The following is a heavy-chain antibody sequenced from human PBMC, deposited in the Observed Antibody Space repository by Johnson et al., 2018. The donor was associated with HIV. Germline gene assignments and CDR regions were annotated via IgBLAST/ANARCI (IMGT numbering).Heavy chain of an antibody. V-gene: IGHV3-13*01. J-gene: IGHJ3*02. D-gene: IGHD3-10*01. CDR1: GFTFSSYD. CDR2: IDTAGDT. CDR3: ARAGKWSGDAFDI. Sequence: VQLVESGGGLVQPGGSLRLSCAVSGFTFSSYDMHWVRQTTGKGLEWVSVIDTAGDTYYAGSVKGRFTISIENAKKSLYLQMNSLRAGETAVYYCARAGKWSGDAFDIWGQGTTVTVSS.